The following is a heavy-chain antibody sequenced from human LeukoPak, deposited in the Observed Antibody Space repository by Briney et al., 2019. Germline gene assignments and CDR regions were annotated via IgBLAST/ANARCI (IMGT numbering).Heavy chain of an antibody. CDR1: GYTFTSYD. Sequence: GASVKVSCKASGYTFTSYDINWVRQATGQGLEWMGWMNPNSGNTGYAQKFQGRVTMTRNTSISTAYMELSSLRSEDTAVYYCARAELDCSGGSCYPGGWFDPWGQGTLVTVSS. D-gene: IGHD2-15*01. V-gene: IGHV1-8*01. J-gene: IGHJ5*02. CDR2: MNPNSGNT. CDR3: ARAELDCSGGSCYPGGWFDP.